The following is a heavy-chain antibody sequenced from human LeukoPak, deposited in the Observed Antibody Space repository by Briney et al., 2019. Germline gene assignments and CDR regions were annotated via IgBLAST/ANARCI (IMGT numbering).Heavy chain of an antibody. D-gene: IGHD5-24*01. Sequence: PGGSLRLSCAASGFTFSSYWMNWVRQAPGKGLEWVANIKQDGSEKYYVDSVKGRFTISRDNAKNSLYLQMNSLRAEDTAVYYCARDLKQMATIPLGYYYYMDVWGKGTTVTVSS. CDR3: ARDLKQMATIPLGYYYYMDV. V-gene: IGHV3-7*01. CDR2: IKQDGSEK. CDR1: GFTFSSYW. J-gene: IGHJ6*03.